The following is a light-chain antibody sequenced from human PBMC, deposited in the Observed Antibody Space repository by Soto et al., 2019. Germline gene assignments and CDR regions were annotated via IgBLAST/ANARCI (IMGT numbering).Light chain of an antibody. V-gene: IGLV2-14*01. CDR1: SSDVGGYNY. CDR3: SSYTSSSTSYV. CDR2: EVS. Sequence: GASSDVGGYNYVSWYQQHPGKAPKLMIYEVSNRPSGVSNRFSGSKSGNTASLTISGRQAEDEADYYCSSYTSSSTSYVFGTGTKVTVL. J-gene: IGLJ1*01.